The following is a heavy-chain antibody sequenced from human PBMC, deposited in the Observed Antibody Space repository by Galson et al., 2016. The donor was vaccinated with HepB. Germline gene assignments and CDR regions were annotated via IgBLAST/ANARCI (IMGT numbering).Heavy chain of an antibody. D-gene: IGHD2-21*01. CDR1: GFSFGESA. Sequence: SLRLSCAASGFSFGESALHWVRQAPGKGLEWVSGILWTSASIASADSVKARFTISRDNAKKSLYPQMNSLRAEDTALYYCAQDKVSYYYYGMDVWGQGTMVTVSS. J-gene: IGHJ6*02. V-gene: IGHV3-9*01. CDR2: ILWTSASI. CDR3: AQDKVSYYYYGMDV.